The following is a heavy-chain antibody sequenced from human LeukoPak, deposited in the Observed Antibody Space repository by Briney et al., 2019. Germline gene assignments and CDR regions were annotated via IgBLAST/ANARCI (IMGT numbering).Heavy chain of an antibody. CDR1: GFTFSSYS. CDR2: ISSSSSYI. CDR3: ARDGSGGYGGETFDY. D-gene: IGHD6-19*01. V-gene: IGHV3-21*01. J-gene: IGHJ4*02. Sequence: GGSLRLSCAASGFTFSSYSMNWVRQAPGKGLEWVSSISSSSSYIYYADSVKGRFTISRDNAKNSLYLQMNSLRAEDTAVYYCARDGSGGYGGETFDYWAQGTLVTVSS.